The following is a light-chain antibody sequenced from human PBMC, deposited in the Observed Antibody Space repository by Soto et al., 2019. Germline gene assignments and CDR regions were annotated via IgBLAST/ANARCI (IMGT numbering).Light chain of an antibody. CDR3: QQYGSSPRT. J-gene: IGKJ4*02. Sequence: EIVLTQSPGTLSLYPGDSAALSCRASQSVSSRSLAWYQQKRGRAPRLLIHGASNRATGIPDRFSGSGSGTDFTLTISRLEPEDFAVYYCQQYGSSPRTFGRGTKVEV. CDR2: GAS. CDR1: QSVSSRS. V-gene: IGKV3-20*01.